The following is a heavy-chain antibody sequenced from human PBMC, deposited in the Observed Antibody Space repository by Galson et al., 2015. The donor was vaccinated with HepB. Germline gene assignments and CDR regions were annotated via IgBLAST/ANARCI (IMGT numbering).Heavy chain of an antibody. CDR2: IIPILGIA. J-gene: IGHJ3*02. CDR3: ARDPYDSSGYYEWGAFDI. V-gene: IGHV1-69*04. Sequence: SVKVSCKASGGTFSSYTISWVRQAPGQGLEWMGRIIPILGIANYAQKFQGRVTITADKSTSTAYMELSSLRSEDAAVYYCARDPYDSSGYYEWGAFDIWGQGTMVTVSS. CDR1: GGTFSSYT. D-gene: IGHD3-22*01.